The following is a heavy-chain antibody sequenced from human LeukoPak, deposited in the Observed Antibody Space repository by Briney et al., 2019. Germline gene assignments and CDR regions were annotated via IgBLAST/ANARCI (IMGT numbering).Heavy chain of an antibody. V-gene: IGHV3-48*03. CDR1: GFTFSSYE. J-gene: IGHJ4*02. CDR3: ARDGKGRNRIGYYFDY. D-gene: IGHD3-10*01. CDR2: ISSSGSTI. Sequence: PGGSPRLSCAASGFTFSSYEMNWVRQAPGKGLEWVSYISSSGSTIYYAASVKGRFTISRDNAKNSLYLQMNSLRAEDTAVYYYARDGKGRNRIGYYFDYWGQGTLVTVSS.